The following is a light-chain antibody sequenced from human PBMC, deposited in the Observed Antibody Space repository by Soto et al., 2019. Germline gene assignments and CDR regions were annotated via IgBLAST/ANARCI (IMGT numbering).Light chain of an antibody. J-gene: IGKJ1*01. CDR1: QSVSSN. V-gene: IGKV3D-15*01. Sequence: EIVMTHSPATLSVSPWERATLSCRASQSVSSNLAWYQQKPGQPPRLLIYDISTRATGIPTRFSGSGSGTDFTLTITRLEPEDFAVYYCQQYGSSPQTFGQGTKVDNK. CDR3: QQYGSSPQT. CDR2: DIS.